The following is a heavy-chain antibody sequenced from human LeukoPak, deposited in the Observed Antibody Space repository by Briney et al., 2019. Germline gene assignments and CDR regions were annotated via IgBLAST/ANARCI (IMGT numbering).Heavy chain of an antibody. J-gene: IGHJ4*02. CDR3: ARASKAYSSFDY. Sequence: PSETLSLTCAVYGGSFSGYYWSWIRQPPRKGLEWIGYIYYSGSTNYNPSLKSRVTISVDTSKNQFSLKLSSVTAADTAVYYCARASKAYSSFDYWGQGTLVTVSS. CDR1: GGSFSGYY. V-gene: IGHV4-59*01. D-gene: IGHD5-18*01. CDR2: IYYSGST.